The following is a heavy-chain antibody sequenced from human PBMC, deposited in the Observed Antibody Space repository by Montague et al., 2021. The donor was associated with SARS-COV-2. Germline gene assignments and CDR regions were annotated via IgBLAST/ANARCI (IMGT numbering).Heavy chain of an antibody. CDR1: GFTFNTYW. Sequence: LRLSCAASGFTFNTYWMNWVRQEPGKGLVSISRINSDETSISYADSVKGRFTVFRDNTKNILYLQMNSLRVEDTAVYYCAMGWLPDFWGQGTQVTVSS. CDR3: AMGWLPDF. CDR2: INSDETSI. J-gene: IGHJ4*02. D-gene: IGHD5-12*01. V-gene: IGHV3-74*03.